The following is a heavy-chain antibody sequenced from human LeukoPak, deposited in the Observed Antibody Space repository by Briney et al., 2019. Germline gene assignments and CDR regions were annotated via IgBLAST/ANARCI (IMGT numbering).Heavy chain of an antibody. CDR1: GFTFDGYG. CDR2: INWNGGST. D-gene: IGHD1-26*01. Sequence: PGGSLRLSCAASGFTFDGYGMSWVRQAPGKGLEWVSGINWNGGSTGYADSVKGRFTISRDNAKNSLYLQMNSLRAEDTALYYCAREDLIKGELATFDYWGQGTLVTVSS. V-gene: IGHV3-20*04. J-gene: IGHJ4*02. CDR3: AREDLIKGELATFDY.